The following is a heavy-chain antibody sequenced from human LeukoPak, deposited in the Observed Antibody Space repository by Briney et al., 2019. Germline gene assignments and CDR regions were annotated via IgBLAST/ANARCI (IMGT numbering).Heavy chain of an antibody. CDR2: ISGSGGST. V-gene: IGHV3-23*01. J-gene: IGHJ4*02. Sequence: GGSLRLSCAASGFTFSSYAMSWVRQAPGKGLEWVSAISGSGGSTYYADSVKGRFTISRDNSKNTLYLQMNSLRAEDTAVYYCAKDRITIFGVVSIRPLDYWGQGILVTVSS. CDR1: GFTFSSYA. CDR3: AKDRITIFGVVSIRPLDY. D-gene: IGHD3-3*01.